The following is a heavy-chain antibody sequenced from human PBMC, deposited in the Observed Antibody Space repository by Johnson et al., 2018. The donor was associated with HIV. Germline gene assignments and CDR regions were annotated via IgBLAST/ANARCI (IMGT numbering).Heavy chain of an antibody. V-gene: IGHV3-64*07. CDR1: GFTFSRYD. J-gene: IGHJ3*02. Sequence: VQLVESGGGLVQPGGSLRLSCAASGFTFSRYDMHWVRQAPGKGLEYVSVITNGGSTYSADSVKGRFTISRDNSRNTLYLQMGSLRPEDMAVYYCARASALDIWGQGTMVTVSS. CDR3: ARASALDI. CDR2: ITNGGST.